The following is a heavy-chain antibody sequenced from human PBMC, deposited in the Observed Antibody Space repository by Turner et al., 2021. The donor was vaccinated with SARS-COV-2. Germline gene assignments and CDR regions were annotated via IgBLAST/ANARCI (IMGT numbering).Heavy chain of an antibody. CDR2: IWYDGSNK. J-gene: IGHJ4*02. CDR1: GFTFSRYV. V-gene: IGHV3-33*06. CDR3: AKAWFGYSSGWGYFDY. Sequence: QVQLVESGGGVVQPGRSLSLSCAAAGFTFSRYVMHWVRQAPGKVLEWVAVIWYDGSNKYYADSVKVRFTISRDNSKNTLYLQMNSLRAEDTAVYYCAKAWFGYSSGWGYFDYWGQGTLVTVSS. D-gene: IGHD6-19*01.